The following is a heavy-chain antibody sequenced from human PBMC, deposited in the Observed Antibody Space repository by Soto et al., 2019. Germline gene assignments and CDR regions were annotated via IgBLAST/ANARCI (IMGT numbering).Heavy chain of an antibody. Sequence: GGSLRLSCAASGFTFSSYGMHWVRQAPGKGLEWVAVIWYDGSNKYYADSVKGRFTISRDNSKNTLYLQMNSLRAEDTAVYYFARSLPFWYFDLWGRGTLVTVSS. CDR3: ARSLPFWYFDL. CDR1: GFTFSSYG. CDR2: IWYDGSNK. J-gene: IGHJ2*01. V-gene: IGHV3-33*01.